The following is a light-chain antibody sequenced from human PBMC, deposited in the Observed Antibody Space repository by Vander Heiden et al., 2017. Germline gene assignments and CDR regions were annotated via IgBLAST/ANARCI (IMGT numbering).Light chain of an antibody. V-gene: IGKV1-9*01. CDR3: QQLNTYQT. J-gene: IGKJ2*01. CDR2: AAS. Sequence: IQLTQSPSPLSASVGARVTITCRASQDISNYLAWYQQKPGKAPKLLIYAASTLEGGVPSRFSGSGSGTDFTLTISSLQPADFATYYCQQLNTYQTFGQGTKLEIK. CDR1: QDISNY.